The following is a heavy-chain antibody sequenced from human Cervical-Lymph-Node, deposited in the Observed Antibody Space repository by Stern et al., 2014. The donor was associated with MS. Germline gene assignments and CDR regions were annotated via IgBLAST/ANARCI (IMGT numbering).Heavy chain of an antibody. J-gene: IGHJ4*02. V-gene: IGHV3-21*01. CDR1: GFTLKEYS. CDR3: AREDYTQDFDY. CDR2: ITSGSSDI. D-gene: IGHD4-11*01. Sequence: EVQLVESGGGLVQPGGSLRLSCAASGFTLKEYSMNWVRQAPGKGLEWVSSITSGSSDIHYADSVKGRFTISRDNVKNSLYLQMNSLRAEDTALYYCAREDYTQDFDYWGRGTLVTVSS.